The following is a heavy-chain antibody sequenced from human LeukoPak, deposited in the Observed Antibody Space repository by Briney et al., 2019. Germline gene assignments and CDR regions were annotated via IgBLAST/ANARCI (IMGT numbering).Heavy chain of an antibody. D-gene: IGHD3-9*01. CDR2: ISYDGSNK. CDR1: GFTFSSYG. Sequence: GGSLRLSCAASGFTFSSYGMHRVRQAPGKGLEWVAVISYDGSNKYYADSVKGRFTISRDNSKNTLYLQMNSLRAEDTAVYYCAKAASYFDWLFDYWGQGTLVTVSS. J-gene: IGHJ4*02. V-gene: IGHV3-30*18. CDR3: AKAASYFDWLFDY.